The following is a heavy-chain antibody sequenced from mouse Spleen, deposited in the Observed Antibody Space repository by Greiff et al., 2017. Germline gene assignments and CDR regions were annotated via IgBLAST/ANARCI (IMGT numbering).Heavy chain of an antibody. CDR2: IYPGSGNT. CDR3: ARRGVGGFAY. Sequence: QVQLQQSGAELVRPGASVKLSCKASGYTFTDYYINWVKQRPGQGLEWIARIYPGSGNTYYNEKFKGKATLTAEKSSSTAYMQLSSLTSEDSAVYFCARRGVGGFAYWGQGTLVTVSA. J-gene: IGHJ3*01. D-gene: IGHD1-1*01. V-gene: IGHV1-76*01. CDR1: GYTFTDYY.